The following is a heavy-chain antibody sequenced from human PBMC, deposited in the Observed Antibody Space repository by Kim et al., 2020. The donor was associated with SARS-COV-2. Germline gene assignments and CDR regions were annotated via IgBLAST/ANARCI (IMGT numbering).Heavy chain of an antibody. D-gene: IGHD4-4*01. Sequence: YYAEPMRGPFTISRDNDKNSLFRQMNSMRAEDTAVYYCARGPNYSPFDYWGQGTLVTVSS. CDR3: ARGPNYSPFDY. J-gene: IGHJ4*02. V-gene: IGHV3-48*03.